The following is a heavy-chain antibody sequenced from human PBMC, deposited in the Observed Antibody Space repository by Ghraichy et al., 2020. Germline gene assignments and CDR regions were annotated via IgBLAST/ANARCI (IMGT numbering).Heavy chain of an antibody. V-gene: IGHV3-23*01. CDR2: ISVSGGSR. D-gene: IGHD6-13*01. Sequence: GGSLRLSCAASGFTFSSYAMSWVRQAPGKGLEWVSSISVSGGSRNYADSVKGRFTISRDTSKNTLFLQMNTLRAEDTAVYYCAKGDSSSRNYYYYGMDVWGQGTTVTVSS. CDR1: GFTFSSYA. CDR3: AKGDSSSRNYYYYGMDV. J-gene: IGHJ6*02.